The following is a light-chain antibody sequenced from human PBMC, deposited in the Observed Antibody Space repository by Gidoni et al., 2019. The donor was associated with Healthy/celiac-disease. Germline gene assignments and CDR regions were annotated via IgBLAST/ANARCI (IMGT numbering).Light chain of an antibody. CDR1: QSVLYSSNNKNY. Sequence: DIVMTQSPDSLAVSLGERATINCKSSQSVLYSSNNKNYLAWYQQKPGQPPKLLIYWASTRESGVPDRFSGSGSGTDFTLTISSLQAEDVAVYYCHQYYSTPFTFXPXTKVDIK. J-gene: IGKJ3*01. CDR3: HQYYSTPFT. V-gene: IGKV4-1*01. CDR2: WAS.